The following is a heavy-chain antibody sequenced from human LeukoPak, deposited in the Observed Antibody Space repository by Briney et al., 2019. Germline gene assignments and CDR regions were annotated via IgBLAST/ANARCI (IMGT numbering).Heavy chain of an antibody. CDR2: IYYSGST. CDR3: ATSPKGIVGATTHFDY. J-gene: IGHJ4*02. Sequence: PSETLSLTCTISGVSISSYYWSWIRQPPGKGLEWIGYIYYSGSTNYNPSLKSRVTISVDTSKNQFSLKLNSVTAADTAVYYCATSPKGIVGATTHFDYWGQGTLVTVSS. D-gene: IGHD1-26*01. CDR1: GVSISSYY. V-gene: IGHV4-59*01.